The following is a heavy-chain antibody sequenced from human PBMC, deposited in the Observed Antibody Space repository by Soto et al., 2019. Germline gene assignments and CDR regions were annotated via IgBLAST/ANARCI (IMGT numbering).Heavy chain of an antibody. CDR1: GFTFSSYE. Sequence: GGSLRLSCAASGFTFSSYEMNWVRQAPGKGLEWVSYISSSGSTIYYADSVKGRFTISRDNAKNSLYLQMNSLRAEDTAVYYCARVDPRTGNRPHGAFDIWGQGTMVTVSS. CDR2: ISSSGSTI. D-gene: IGHD7-27*01. CDR3: ARVDPRTGNRPHGAFDI. J-gene: IGHJ3*02. V-gene: IGHV3-48*03.